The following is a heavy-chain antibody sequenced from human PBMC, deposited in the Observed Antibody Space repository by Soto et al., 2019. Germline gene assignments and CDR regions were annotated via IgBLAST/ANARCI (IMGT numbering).Heavy chain of an antibody. V-gene: IGHV3-23*01. Sequence: PGGSLRLSCAASGFTFSSYAMSWVRQAPGKGLEWVSAISGSGGSTYYADSVKGRFTISRDNSKNTLYLQMNSLRAEDTAVYYCAIWYYYGSGSYSRSPNWFDPWGQGTLVTVSS. D-gene: IGHD3-10*01. CDR2: ISGSGGST. CDR3: AIWYYYGSGSYSRSPNWFDP. J-gene: IGHJ5*02. CDR1: GFTFSSYA.